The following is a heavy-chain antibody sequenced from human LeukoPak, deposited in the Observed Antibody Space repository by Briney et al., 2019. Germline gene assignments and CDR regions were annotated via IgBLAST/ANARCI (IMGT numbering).Heavy chain of an antibody. CDR1: GFTFSSYS. V-gene: IGHV3-21*01. CDR2: ISSSSSYI. Sequence: PGGSLRLSCAASGFTFSSYSMNWVRQAPGKGLEWVSSISSSSSYIYYADSVKGRFTISRDNSKNTLYLQMNSLRAEDTAVYYCAKETVERGASFDHWGQGTLVTVSS. J-gene: IGHJ4*02. D-gene: IGHD1-26*01. CDR3: AKETVERGASFDH.